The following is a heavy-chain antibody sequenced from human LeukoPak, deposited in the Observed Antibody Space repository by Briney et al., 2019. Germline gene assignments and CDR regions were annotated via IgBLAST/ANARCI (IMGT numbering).Heavy chain of an antibody. D-gene: IGHD4-17*01. CDR3: VREASDRLRPIDY. J-gene: IGHJ4*02. CDR1: GFTFSRYG. CDR2: IVSNGDST. Sequence: GGSLRLSCSASGFTFSRYGMHWVRQAPGKGLEYVSAIVSNGDSTYYADSVKGRFTISRDNAKNTLYLQMSSLRPDDTAVYYCVREASDRLRPIDYWGQGTLVSVSS. V-gene: IGHV3-64D*09.